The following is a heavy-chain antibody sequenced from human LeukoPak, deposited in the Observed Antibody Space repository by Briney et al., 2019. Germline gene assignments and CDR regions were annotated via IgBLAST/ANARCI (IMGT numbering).Heavy chain of an antibody. CDR2: ISGSGGDT. V-gene: IGHV3-23*01. CDR3: ARDGYGGNSVSVGSFDY. Sequence: GGSLRLSCAASGFTFSNFLMTWVRQAPGKGPEWVSAISGSGGDTYYADSVKGRFTISRDNSKNTLYLQMNSLRAEDTAVYYCARDGYGGNSVSVGSFDYWGQGTLVTVSS. J-gene: IGHJ4*02. CDR1: GFTFSNFL. D-gene: IGHD4-23*01.